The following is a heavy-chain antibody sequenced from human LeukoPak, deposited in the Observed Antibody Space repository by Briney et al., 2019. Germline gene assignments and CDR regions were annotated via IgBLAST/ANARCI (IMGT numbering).Heavy chain of an antibody. CDR3: ASSDPSLIAFDY. J-gene: IGHJ4*02. Sequence: SGTLSLTCTVSGGSISSSSYYWGWIRQPPGKGLEWIGSIYYSGSTYYNPSLKSRVTISVDTSKNQFSLKLSSATAAATAVYYCASSDPSLIAFDYWGQGTLVTVSS. V-gene: IGHV4-39*01. D-gene: IGHD3-22*01. CDR2: IYYSGST. CDR1: GGSISSSSYY.